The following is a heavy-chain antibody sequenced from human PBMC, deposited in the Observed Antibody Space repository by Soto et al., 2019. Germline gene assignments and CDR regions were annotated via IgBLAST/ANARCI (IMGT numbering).Heavy chain of an antibody. D-gene: IGHD6-19*01. J-gene: IGHJ4*02. CDR1: GFTFSSYA. Sequence: GGSLRLSCAASGFTFSSYAMSWVRQAPGKGLEWVSAISGSGGSTYYADSVKGRFTISRDNSKNTLYLQMNSLRAEDTAVYYCAKEMAFEAFSGWYFDYWGQGTLVTVSS. V-gene: IGHV3-23*01. CDR2: ISGSGGST. CDR3: AKEMAFEAFSGWYFDY.